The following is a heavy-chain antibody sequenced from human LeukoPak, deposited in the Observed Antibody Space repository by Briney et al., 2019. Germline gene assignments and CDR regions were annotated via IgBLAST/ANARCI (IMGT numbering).Heavy chain of an antibody. CDR1: GFTFSSYS. V-gene: IGHV3-48*04. Sequence: GSLRLSCAASGFTFSSYSMNWVRQAPGKGLEWLSYISSSSSTIYFADSVKGRFTISRDNAKNSLYLQINSLRAEDTAVYYCARDPLLLWFGEPPRGWFDPWGQGTLVTVSS. CDR3: ARDPLLLWFGEPPRGWFDP. CDR2: ISSSSSTI. J-gene: IGHJ5*02. D-gene: IGHD3-10*01.